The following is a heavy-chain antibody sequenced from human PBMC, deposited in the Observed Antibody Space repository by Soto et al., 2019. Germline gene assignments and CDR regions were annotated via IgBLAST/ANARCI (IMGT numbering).Heavy chain of an antibody. Sequence: QVQLVQSGTEVKKPEASVKVSCKASGYTFTSYAIHWVRQAPGQRLEWMGWINAGNGNTQYSQKFQGRVTITRDTSASTAYMELSSLRSEDTAVYYCVRDRSHCGGGSCTPTWFDPWGQGTLVTVSS. CDR2: INAGNGNT. J-gene: IGHJ5*02. D-gene: IGHD2-15*01. CDR3: VRDRSHCGGGSCTPTWFDP. V-gene: IGHV1-3*01. CDR1: GYTFTSYA.